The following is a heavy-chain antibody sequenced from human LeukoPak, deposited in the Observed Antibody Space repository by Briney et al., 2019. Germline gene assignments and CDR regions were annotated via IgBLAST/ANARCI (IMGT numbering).Heavy chain of an antibody. CDR1: GGSISSYY. Sequence: SETLSLTCTVSGGSISSYYWSWIRQPPGKGLEWIGEINHSGSTNYNPSLKSRVTISVDTSKNQFSLKLSSVTAADTAVYYCARGFLTYYYDSSGYYNYWGQGTLVTVSS. CDR2: INHSGST. V-gene: IGHV4-34*01. CDR3: ARGFLTYYYDSSGYYNY. D-gene: IGHD3-22*01. J-gene: IGHJ4*02.